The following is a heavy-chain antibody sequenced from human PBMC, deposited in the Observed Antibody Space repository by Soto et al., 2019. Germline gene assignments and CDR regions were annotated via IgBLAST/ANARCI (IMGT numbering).Heavy chain of an antibody. V-gene: IGHV4-4*07. Sequence: TLSLTCTVSGASISGFYWSWIRKSAGKGLGWIGRIYATGTTDYNPSLKSRVMMSVDTSKKQFSLKLRSVTAADTAVYYCVRDGTKTLRDWFDPWGQGSSVTAPQ. CDR2: IYATGTT. D-gene: IGHD1-1*01. CDR1: GASISGFY. CDR3: VRDGTKTLRDWFDP. J-gene: IGHJ5*02.